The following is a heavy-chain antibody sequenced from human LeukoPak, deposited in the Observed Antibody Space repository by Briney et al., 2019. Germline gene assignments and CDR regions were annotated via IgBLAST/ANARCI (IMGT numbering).Heavy chain of an antibody. V-gene: IGHV4-59*08. CDR2: IYYSGST. Sequence: PSETLSLTCTVSGGSISSYYWSWVRQPPGKGLEWIGYIYYSGSTKYNPSLKSRVTISVDTSKNQFSLKLSSVTAADTAVYYCARHGGNRWNDEYYYFDYWGQGTLVTVSS. D-gene: IGHD1-1*01. CDR1: GGSISSYY. J-gene: IGHJ4*02. CDR3: ARHGGNRWNDEYYYFDY.